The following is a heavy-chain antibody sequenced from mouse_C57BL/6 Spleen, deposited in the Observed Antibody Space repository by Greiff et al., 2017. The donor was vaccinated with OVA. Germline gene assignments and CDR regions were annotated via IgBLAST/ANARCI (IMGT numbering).Heavy chain of an antibody. D-gene: IGHD2-2*01. J-gene: IGHJ2*01. CDR2: ISSGSSTI. Sequence: EVKLVESGGGLVKPGGSLKLSCAASGFTFSDYGMHWVRQAPEKGLEWVAYISSGSSTIYYADTVKGRFTISRDNDKNTLFLQMTSLRSEDTAMYYCARRYYGYDGASDYWGHGTTLTVSS. CDR1: GFTFSDYG. V-gene: IGHV5-17*01. CDR3: ARRYYGYDGASDY.